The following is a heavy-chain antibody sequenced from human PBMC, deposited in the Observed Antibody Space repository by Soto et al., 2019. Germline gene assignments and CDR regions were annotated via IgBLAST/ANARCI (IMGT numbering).Heavy chain of an antibody. CDR3: ARQRTMVVTQAYFDH. Sequence: PSETLSLTCIVSGESISSSSYYWGWIRQPPGKGLEWIGSIYYSGRTYYNPSFKSRVTISIDTSKNQFSLKLSSVTATDTAVYYCARQRTMVVTQAYFDHWGQGALVTAPQ. CDR2: IYYSGRT. D-gene: IGHD2-21*02. V-gene: IGHV4-39*01. J-gene: IGHJ4*02. CDR1: GESISSSSYY.